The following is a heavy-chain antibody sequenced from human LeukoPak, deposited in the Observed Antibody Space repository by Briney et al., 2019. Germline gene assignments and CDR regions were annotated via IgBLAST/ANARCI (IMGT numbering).Heavy chain of an antibody. V-gene: IGHV4-59*08. J-gene: IGHJ4*02. CDR2: IYYRGST. Sequence: SETLSLTCTVSGGSISSYYWSWIRQPPGKGLEWIGYIYYRGSTNYDPSLKSRVTISADTSKNQFSLRLSSVTAADTAVYYCARYGGNFDYWGQGTLVTVSS. D-gene: IGHD4-23*01. CDR1: GGSISSYY. CDR3: ARYGGNFDY.